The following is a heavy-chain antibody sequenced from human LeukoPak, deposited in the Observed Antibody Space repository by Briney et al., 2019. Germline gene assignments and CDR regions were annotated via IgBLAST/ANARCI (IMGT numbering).Heavy chain of an antibody. J-gene: IGHJ5*02. D-gene: IGHD1-26*01. Sequence: SETLSLTCTVSGDSISTSNSYWGWIRQPPGKGLEWIGSIYYSGNTYYNASLKSRVTISVDTSKNQFSLKLTSVTAADTAVYYCAREWELYGPWFDPWGQGTLVTVSS. V-gene: IGHV4-39*02. CDR2: IYYSGNT. CDR3: AREWELYGPWFDP. CDR1: GDSISTSNSY.